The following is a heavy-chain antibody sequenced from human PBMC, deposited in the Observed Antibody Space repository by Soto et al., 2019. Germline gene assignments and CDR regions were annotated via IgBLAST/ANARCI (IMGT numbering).Heavy chain of an antibody. V-gene: IGHV3-64*01. CDR1: GFTFSSYA. CDR2: ISSNGGST. CDR3: AKEEGHMDV. J-gene: IGHJ6*03. Sequence: GGSLRLSCAASGFTFSSYAMHWVRQAPGKGLEYVSAISSNGGSTYYANSVKGRCTISRDNSKNTLYLQMDSLRAEDTAVYYCAKEEGHMDVWGKGTTVTVSS.